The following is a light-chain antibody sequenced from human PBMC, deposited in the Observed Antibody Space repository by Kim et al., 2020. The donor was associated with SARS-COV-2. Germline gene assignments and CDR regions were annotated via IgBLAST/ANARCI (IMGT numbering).Light chain of an antibody. CDR2: AAS. CDR1: HSISSY. CDR3: QKSYSTTT. V-gene: IGKV1-39*01. Sequence: LAESVGDRVTITCLTSHSISSYLNLNQQKPGNAPKILIYAASSLQSGVPSRFSGSGSGTDFTLTISSLQLEDFGTHYSQKSYSTTTFGHRTKLDI. J-gene: IGKJ2*01.